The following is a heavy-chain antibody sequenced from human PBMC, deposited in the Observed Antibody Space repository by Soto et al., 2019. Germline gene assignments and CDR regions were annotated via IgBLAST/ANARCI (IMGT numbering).Heavy chain of an antibody. V-gene: IGHV1-18*01. Sequence: QGQLVQSGPEVKKPGASVKVSCKASGYTFTRYGISWVRQAPGQGLEWMGWISGYNGDTNYAQKVQGRVTMTIDTSTSTAYMELRSLTSDDTAIYYCAKNGQLPYYYYRIDVWGQGTTVTVSS. CDR1: GYTFTRYG. CDR3: AKNGQLPYYYYRIDV. CDR2: ISGYNGDT. J-gene: IGHJ6*02. D-gene: IGHD1-1*01.